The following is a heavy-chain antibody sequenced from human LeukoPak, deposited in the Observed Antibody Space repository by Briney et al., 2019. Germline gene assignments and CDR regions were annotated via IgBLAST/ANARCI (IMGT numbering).Heavy chain of an antibody. CDR2: ISYDGSNK. CDR1: GFTFSSYA. D-gene: IGHD3-10*01. V-gene: IGHV3-30*04. CDR3: ARHLFYGSGSPLFDY. Sequence: GGSLRLSCAASGFTFSSYAMHWVRQAPGKGLEWVAVISYDGSNKYYADSVKGRFTISRDNSKNTLYLQMNSLRAEDTAVYYCARHLFYGSGSPLFDYWGQGTLVTVSS. J-gene: IGHJ4*02.